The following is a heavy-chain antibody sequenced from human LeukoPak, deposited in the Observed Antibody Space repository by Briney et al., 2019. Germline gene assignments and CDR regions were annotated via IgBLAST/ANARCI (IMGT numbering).Heavy chain of an antibody. CDR2: IKQDGSEK. J-gene: IGHJ4*02. V-gene: IGHV3-7*01. CDR3: ARAPLSYDFWSGYYRSYFDY. D-gene: IGHD3-3*01. CDR1: GFTFSSYW. Sequence: GGSLRLSCAASGFTFSSYWMSWVRQAPGKGLEWAANIKQDGSEKYYVDSVKGRFTISRDNAKNSLYLQMNSLRAEDTAVYYCARAPLSYDFWSGYYRSYFDYWGQGTLVTVSS.